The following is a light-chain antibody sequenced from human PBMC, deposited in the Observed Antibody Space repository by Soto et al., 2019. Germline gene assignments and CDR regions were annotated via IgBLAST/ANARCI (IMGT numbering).Light chain of an antibody. CDR3: SSYTSSSTRV. V-gene: IGLV2-18*02. CDR1: STDFVSYNR. J-gene: IGLJ1*01. CDR2: EVS. Sequence: QSALTQPPSVSGSPGQSVTISCTGTSTDFVSYNRVSWYQQPPGTAPKLIIYEVSNRPSGVSNRFSGSKSGNTASLTISGLQAEDEADYYCSSYTSSSTRVFGTGTKLTVL.